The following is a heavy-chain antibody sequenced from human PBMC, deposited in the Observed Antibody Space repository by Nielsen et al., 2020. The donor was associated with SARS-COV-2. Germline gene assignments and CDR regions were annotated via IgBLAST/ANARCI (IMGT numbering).Heavy chain of an antibody. CDR1: GFTFSSYE. D-gene: IGHD3-10*01. J-gene: IGHJ5*02. CDR3: ARDLGFGEFYNWFDP. CDR2: ISSSGSTI. Sequence: GESLKISCAASGFTFSSYEMNWVRQAPGKGLEWVSYISSSGSTIYYADSVRGRFTVSRDNAKNSLYLQMNSLRAEDTAVYYCARDLGFGEFYNWFDPWGQGTLVTVSS. V-gene: IGHV3-48*03.